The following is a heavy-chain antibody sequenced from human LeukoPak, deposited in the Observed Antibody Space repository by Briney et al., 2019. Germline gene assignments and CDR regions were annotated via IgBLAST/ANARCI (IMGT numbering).Heavy chain of an antibody. Sequence: TSETLSLTCTVSGGSISSSSYYWGWIRQPPGKGLEWIGSIYYSGSTYYNPSLKSRVTISVDTSKNQFSLKLSSVTAADTAVYYCAGVMRLDPFVDYWGQGTLVTVSS. CDR1: GGSISSSSYY. V-gene: IGHV4-39*07. CDR2: IYYSGST. J-gene: IGHJ4*02. D-gene: IGHD6-19*01. CDR3: AGVMRLDPFVDY.